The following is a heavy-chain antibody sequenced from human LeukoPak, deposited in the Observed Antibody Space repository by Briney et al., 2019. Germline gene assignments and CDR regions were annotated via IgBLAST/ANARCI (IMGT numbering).Heavy chain of an antibody. CDR3: TTERSGAFHY. CDR2: IKSKADGGTT. CDR1: GFXFSSYS. J-gene: IGHJ4*02. D-gene: IGHD3-3*01. V-gene: IGHV3-15*07. Sequence: PGGSLRLSCAASGFXFSSYSMNWVRQAPGKGQEWVGRIKSKADGGTTDYVAPVKGRFTISRDDSRNTLSLQMNSLKTEDTAVYYCTTERSGAFHYWGQGTLVTVSS.